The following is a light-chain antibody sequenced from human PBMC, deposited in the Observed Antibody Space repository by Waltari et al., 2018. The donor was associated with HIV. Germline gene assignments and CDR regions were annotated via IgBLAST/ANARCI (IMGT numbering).Light chain of an antibody. Sequence: QSALTQPRSVSGSPGQSVTISCTGTASDIGYFDYVSWYQQYPGKAPKVIIYVVLQRPAGVPVRFTASKSGITASLTISGLQDEDEADYYCCSYAGTYTYVFGSGTTVTVL. J-gene: IGLJ1*01. CDR3: CSYAGTYTYV. V-gene: IGLV2-11*01. CDR1: ASDIGYFDY. CDR2: VVL.